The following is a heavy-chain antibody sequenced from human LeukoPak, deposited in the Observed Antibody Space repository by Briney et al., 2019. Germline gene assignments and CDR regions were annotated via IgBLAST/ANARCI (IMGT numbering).Heavy chain of an antibody. D-gene: IGHD3-16*02. CDR3: ARGRLTYIWGSYRPNYFDY. V-gene: IGHV4-59*01. J-gene: IGHJ4*02. CDR2: IYYSGST. Sequence: SETLSLTCTVSGGSISSYYWSRIRQPPGKGLEWIGYIYYSGSTNYNPSLKSRVTISVDTSKNQFSLKLSSVTAADTAVYYCARGRLTYIWGSYRPNYFDYWGQGTLVTVSS. CDR1: GGSISSYY.